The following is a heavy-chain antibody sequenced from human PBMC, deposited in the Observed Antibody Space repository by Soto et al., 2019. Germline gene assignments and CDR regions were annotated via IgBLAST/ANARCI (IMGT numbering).Heavy chain of an antibody. Sequence: GGSLRLSCAASGFTFSSYWMSWVRQAPGKGLEWVANIKQDGSEKYYVDSVKGRFTISRDNAKNSLYLQMNSLRAEDTAVYSCARDQDPLYGSGSYAVDIWGQGTMVTVSS. V-gene: IGHV3-7*03. CDR3: ARDQDPLYGSGSYAVDI. D-gene: IGHD3-10*01. J-gene: IGHJ3*02. CDR2: IKQDGSEK. CDR1: GFTFSSYW.